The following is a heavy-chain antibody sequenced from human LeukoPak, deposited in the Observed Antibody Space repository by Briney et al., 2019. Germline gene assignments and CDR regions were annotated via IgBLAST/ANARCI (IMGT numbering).Heavy chain of an antibody. CDR3: ARGSFLITFGGFIG. D-gene: IGHD3-16*02. CDR2: ISSSGSPI. J-gene: IGHJ4*02. V-gene: IGHV3-11*04. CDR1: GFTFKNYG. Sequence: GGTLRLSCAASGFTFKNYGMSWIRQAPGKGLEWVSYISSSGSPIYYADSVKGRFTISRDNAKNSLFLQMNSLRAEDTAVYYCARGSFLITFGGFIGWGQGTLVTVSS.